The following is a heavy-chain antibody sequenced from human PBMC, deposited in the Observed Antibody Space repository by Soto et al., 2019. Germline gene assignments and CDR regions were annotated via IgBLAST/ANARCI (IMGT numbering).Heavy chain of an antibody. V-gene: IGHV1-18*04. CDR1: GYTFTSYG. CDR2: ISAYNGNT. Sequence: QVQLVQSGAEVKKPGASVKVSCKASGYTFTSYGISWVRQAPGQGLEWMGWISAYNGNTNYAQKLQGRVTMATDTSTSTAYMELRSLRSDDTAVYYCAINGYSGYDLGYYYYGMDVWGQGTTVTVSS. J-gene: IGHJ6*02. D-gene: IGHD5-12*01. CDR3: AINGYSGYDLGYYYYGMDV.